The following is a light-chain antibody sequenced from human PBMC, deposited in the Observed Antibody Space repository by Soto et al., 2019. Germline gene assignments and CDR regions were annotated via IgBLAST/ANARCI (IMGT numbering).Light chain of an antibody. Sequence: EIVLTQSPGTLSLSPGERATLSCRASQSVSSSYLAWYQQKPGQAPRLLIYGASSRATGIPDRFSGSGSGTDFTLTISRLEPEDFAVYYCQQYGSSQLTFCPGTKVDIK. CDR3: QQYGSSQLT. CDR2: GAS. V-gene: IGKV3-20*01. J-gene: IGKJ3*01. CDR1: QSVSSSY.